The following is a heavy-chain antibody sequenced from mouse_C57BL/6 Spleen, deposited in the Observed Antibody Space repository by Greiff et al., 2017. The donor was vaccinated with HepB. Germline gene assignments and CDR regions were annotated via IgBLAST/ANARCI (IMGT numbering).Heavy chain of an antibody. J-gene: IGHJ2*01. CDR3: ARESYGSSYAYYFDY. D-gene: IGHD1-1*01. CDR2: IIPGGGGT. CDR1: GYAFTNYL. V-gene: IGHV1-54*01. Sequence: VQLLQSGAELVRPGTSVKVSCKASGYAFTNYLIEWVKQRPGQGLEWIGVIIPGGGGTNYNEKLKGKATLTADKSSSTAYMQLSSLTSEDPAIYSCARESYGSSYAYYFDYWGQGTTLTVSS.